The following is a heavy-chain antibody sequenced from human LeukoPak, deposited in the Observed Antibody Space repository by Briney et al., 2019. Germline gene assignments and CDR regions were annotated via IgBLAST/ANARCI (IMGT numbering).Heavy chain of an antibody. CDR2: IYYSGST. J-gene: IGHJ6*02. V-gene: IGHV4-59*01. CDR1: GGSISSYY. Sequence: PSETLSLTCTVSGGSISSYYWSWIRQPPGKGLEWIGYIYYSGSTNYNPSLKSRVTISVDTSKNQFSLKLSSVTAADTAVYYCARDRGIRTMDVWGQGTTVTVSS. D-gene: IGHD1-14*01. CDR3: ARDRGIRTMDV.